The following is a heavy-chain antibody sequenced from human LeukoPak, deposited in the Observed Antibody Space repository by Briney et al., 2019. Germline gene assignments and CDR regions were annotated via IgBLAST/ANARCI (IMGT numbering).Heavy chain of an antibody. Sequence: ASVKVSCKASGYTFTGYYMHWVRQAPGQGLEWMGWINPNSGGTNYAQKFQGRVTMTRDTSISTAYMELSRLRSDDTAVYYCARLRPSGGDFWSGYPDYWGQGTLFTVSS. CDR3: ARLRPSGGDFWSGYPDY. CDR1: GYTFTGYY. CDR2: INPNSGGT. D-gene: IGHD3-3*01. V-gene: IGHV1-2*02. J-gene: IGHJ4*02.